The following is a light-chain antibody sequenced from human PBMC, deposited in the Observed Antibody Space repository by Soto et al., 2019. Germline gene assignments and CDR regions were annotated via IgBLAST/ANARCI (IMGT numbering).Light chain of an antibody. CDR1: SGHSSYV. CDR3: ETWDSNTRV. J-gene: IGLJ3*02. Sequence: QSVLTQSSSASASLGSSVKLTCTLSSGHSSYVVAWHQHQPGKAPRYLMKLEGWGSYNKGSGVPDRFSGSSSGADRYLTISNLQFEDEADYYCETWDSNTRVFGGGTKVTVL. V-gene: IGLV4-60*02. CDR2: LEGWGSY.